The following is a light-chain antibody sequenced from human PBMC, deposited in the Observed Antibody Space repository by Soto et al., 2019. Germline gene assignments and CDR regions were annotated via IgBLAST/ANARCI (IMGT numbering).Light chain of an antibody. V-gene: IGKV3-20*01. J-gene: IGKJ4*01. CDR1: QSVSSSY. CDR2: GAS. Sequence: EIVLTQSPGTLSLSPGERATLYCRASQSVSSSYLACYQHKPGQAPRLLIYGASNRATGIPDRFSGSGSGTDFTLTISRLEPEDFAVYYCQQYGSSPSLTFGGGTKVEIK. CDR3: QQYGSSPSLT.